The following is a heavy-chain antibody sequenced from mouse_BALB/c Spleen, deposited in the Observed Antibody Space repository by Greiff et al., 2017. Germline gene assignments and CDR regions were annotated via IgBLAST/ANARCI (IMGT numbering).Heavy chain of an antibody. CDR1: GYSITSDYA. CDR3: ARRGYYDYDVAY. J-gene: IGHJ3*01. D-gene: IGHD2-4*01. CDR2: ISYSGST. Sequence: DVKLVESGPGLVKPSQSLSLTCTVTGYSITSDYAWNWIRQFPGNKLEWMGYISYSGSTSYNPSLKSRISITRDTSKNQFFLQLNSVTTEDTATYYCARRGYYDYDVAYWGQGTLVTVSA. V-gene: IGHV3-2*02.